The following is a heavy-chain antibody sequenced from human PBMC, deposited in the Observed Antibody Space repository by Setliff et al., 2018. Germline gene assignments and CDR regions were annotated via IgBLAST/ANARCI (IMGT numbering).Heavy chain of an antibody. Sequence: LSLTCTVSGGSISSSSYYWGWIRQPPGKGLEWIGSIYYSGSTYYNPSLKSRVTISVDTSKNQFSLKLSSVTAADTAVYYCARSGYYDFWSGFLNDAFDIWGQGTMVT. J-gene: IGHJ3*02. D-gene: IGHD3-3*01. CDR2: IYYSGST. CDR1: GGSISSSSYY. CDR3: ARSGYYDFWSGFLNDAFDI. V-gene: IGHV4-39*07.